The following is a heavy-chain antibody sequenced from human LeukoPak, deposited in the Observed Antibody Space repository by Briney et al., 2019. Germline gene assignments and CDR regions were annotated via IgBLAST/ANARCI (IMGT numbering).Heavy chain of an antibody. CDR1: GGSISSGGYY. J-gene: IGHJ3*02. D-gene: IGHD4-23*01. CDR2: IYYSGST. V-gene: IGHV4-31*03. Sequence: PSETLSLTCTVSGGSISSGGYYWSWIRQHPGKGLEWIGYIYYSGSTYYNPSPKSRVTISVDTSKNQFSLKLSSVTAADTAVYYCARRTVVTPGAFDIWGQGTMVTVSS. CDR3: ARRTVVTPGAFDI.